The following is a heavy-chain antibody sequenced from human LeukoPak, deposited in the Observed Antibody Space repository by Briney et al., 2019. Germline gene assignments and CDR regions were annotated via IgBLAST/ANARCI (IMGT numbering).Heavy chain of an antibody. V-gene: IGHV1-18*01. D-gene: IGHD2-21*01. CDR2: ISAYNGNT. Sequence: ASVKVSCKSSGYTFTSYGISWVRQAPGQGLEWMGWISAYNGNTNYAQKLQGRVTMTTDTSTSTAYMELRSLRSDDTAVYYCAWLFAGGGDYYFDYWGQGTLVTVSS. J-gene: IGHJ4*02. CDR3: AWLFAGGGDYYFDY. CDR1: GYTFTSYG.